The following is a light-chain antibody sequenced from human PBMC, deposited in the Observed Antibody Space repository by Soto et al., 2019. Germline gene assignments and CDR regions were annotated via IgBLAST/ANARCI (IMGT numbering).Light chain of an antibody. CDR1: SSDVGGYNY. CDR2: GVS. V-gene: IGLV2-8*01. Sequence: QSALTQPPSASGSPGESVTISCTGTSSDVGGYNYVSWYQQYPGKAPKLMIYGVSKRPSGVPDRFSGSKSGNTASLTVSGLQAEDEADYYCSSFAGDNSLVFGGGTKLTVL. CDR3: SSFAGDNSLV. J-gene: IGLJ3*02.